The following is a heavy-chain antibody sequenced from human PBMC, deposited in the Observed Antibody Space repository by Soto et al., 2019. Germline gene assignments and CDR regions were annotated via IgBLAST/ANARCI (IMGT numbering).Heavy chain of an antibody. V-gene: IGHV3-7*03. D-gene: IGHD5-18*01. CDR2: IGQDGGEK. CDR3: ATADSLAS. CDR1: GFTFRTSW. J-gene: IGHJ4*02. Sequence: PGGSLRLSCAASGFTFRTSWISWVRQAPGKGPEWVASIGQDGGEKYYVDSVKGRFIISRDNAKTSLDLQMNSLGVEDSAMYYCATADSLASLGQGTLVAVSS.